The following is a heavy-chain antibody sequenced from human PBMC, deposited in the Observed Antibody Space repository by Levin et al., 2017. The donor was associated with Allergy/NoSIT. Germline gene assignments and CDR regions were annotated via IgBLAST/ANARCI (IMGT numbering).Heavy chain of an antibody. Sequence: SQTLSLTCTVSGGSISSYYWSWIRQPPGKGLEWIGYIYYSGSTNYNPSLKSRVTISVDTSKNQFSLKLSSVTAADTAVYYCARHSPPTIAVAGIDYWGQGTLVTVSS. CDR2: IYYSGST. V-gene: IGHV4-59*08. CDR3: ARHSPPTIAVAGIDY. J-gene: IGHJ4*02. CDR1: GGSISSYY. D-gene: IGHD6-19*01.